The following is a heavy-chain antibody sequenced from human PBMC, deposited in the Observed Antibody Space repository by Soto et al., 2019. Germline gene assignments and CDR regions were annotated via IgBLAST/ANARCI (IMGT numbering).Heavy chain of an antibody. V-gene: IGHV1-69*01. J-gene: IGHJ6*02. D-gene: IGHD4-17*01. CDR1: GGTFSSYA. CDR3: ARDSGGTTVAFGMDV. Sequence: QVQLVQSGAEVKKPGSSVKVSCKASGGTFSSYAISWVRQAPGQGLGWMGGIIPIFGTANYAQKFQGRVTITADESSITAYMEMSSLRSEDTAVYYCARDSGGTTVAFGMDVWGQGTTVTVSS. CDR2: IIPIFGTA.